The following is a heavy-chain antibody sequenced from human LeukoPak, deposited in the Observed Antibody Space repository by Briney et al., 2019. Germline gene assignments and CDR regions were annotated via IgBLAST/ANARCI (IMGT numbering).Heavy chain of an antibody. Sequence: PGGSLRLSCAASGFTFRRYGMSWVRQPPGKGLEWIVSMSYSGKIYYNPSLKSRVSISIDTSKNQLSLKLNSVTAADTAMYHCARDRDVDDFDYWGRGTLVIVSS. V-gene: IGHV4-39*07. CDR2: MSYSGKI. J-gene: IGHJ4*01. CDR3: ARDRDVDDFDY. CDR1: GFTFRRYG. D-gene: IGHD2-15*01.